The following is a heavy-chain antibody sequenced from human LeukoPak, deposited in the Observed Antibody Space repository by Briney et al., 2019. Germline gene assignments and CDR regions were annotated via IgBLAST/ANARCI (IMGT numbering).Heavy chain of an antibody. V-gene: IGHV4-61*02. D-gene: IGHD1/OR15-1a*01. CDR1: GGSISSGYYY. J-gene: IGHJ4*02. Sequence: MPSETLSLTCTVSGGSISSGYYYWSWIRQTAGKGLEWIGRIYTRGSTNYNPSLKSRVTISIDRSKNQFSLELISVTAADTAVYYCARAMEHDAYEAYFGSWGQGTLVTVSS. CDR2: IYTRGST. CDR3: ARAMEHDAYEAYFGS.